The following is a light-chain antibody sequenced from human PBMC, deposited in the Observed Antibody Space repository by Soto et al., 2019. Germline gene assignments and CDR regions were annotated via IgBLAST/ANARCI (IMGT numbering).Light chain of an antibody. CDR3: QQYYSTPLT. V-gene: IGKV2-30*01. J-gene: IGKJ4*01. Sequence: DAVLTQSPLSLPVTLGQPASISCRSSEGLVYSDGNTYLNWFQQRPGQSPRRLIYQVSNRDSGVPDRFSGSGSGTDFTLTISSLQAEDVAVYYCQQYYSTPLTFGGGTKVEIK. CDR1: EGLVYSDGNTY. CDR2: QVS.